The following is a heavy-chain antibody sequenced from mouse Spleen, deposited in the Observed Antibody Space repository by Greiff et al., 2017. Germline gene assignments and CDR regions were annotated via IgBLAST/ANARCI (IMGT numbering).Heavy chain of an antibody. J-gene: IGHJ4*01. V-gene: IGHV5-17*01. CDR3: ARSNGYFDY. CDR1: GSTFSDYG. D-gene: IGHD2-3*01. Sequence: VMLVEPGGGLVKPGGALKLSCAAAGSTFSDYGMHWVRQAPEKGLEWVAYISSGSSTIYYADTVKGRFTISRDNAKNTLFLQMTSLRSEDTAMYYCARSNGYFDYWGQGTSVTVSS. CDR2: ISSGSSTI.